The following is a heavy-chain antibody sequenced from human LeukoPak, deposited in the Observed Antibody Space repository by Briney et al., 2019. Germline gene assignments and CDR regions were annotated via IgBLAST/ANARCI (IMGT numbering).Heavy chain of an antibody. Sequence: PGGSLRLSCAASGFTFSNYCIHWVRQAPGKGLEWVSGITWNGGSTGYADSVKGRFTISRDNAKNSLYLQMNSLRAEDTALYHCGRVSGYSSGWGAFFDYWGQGTLVTVSS. J-gene: IGHJ4*02. D-gene: IGHD6-19*01. CDR2: ITWNGGST. CDR1: GFTFSNYC. V-gene: IGHV3-20*01. CDR3: GRVSGYSSGWGAFFDY.